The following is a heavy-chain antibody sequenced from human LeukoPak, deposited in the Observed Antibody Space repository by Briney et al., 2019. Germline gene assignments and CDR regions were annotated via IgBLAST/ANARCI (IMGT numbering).Heavy chain of an antibody. J-gene: IGHJ4*02. CDR3: ARLRDGRWLLEY. CDR1: GGSFNDYY. D-gene: IGHD5-24*01. Sequence: SETLSLTCDVSGGSFNDYYWSWIRQAPGKGLEWIGEIRHSGSTNYNPSLKGRVTVSVDTSKNQFSLRLTSVTAADTAVYYCARLRDGRWLLEYWGQGTLVTVSS. V-gene: IGHV4-34*01. CDR2: IRHSGST.